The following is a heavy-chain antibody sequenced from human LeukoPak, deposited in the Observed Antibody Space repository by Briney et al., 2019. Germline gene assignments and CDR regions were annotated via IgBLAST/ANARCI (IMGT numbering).Heavy chain of an antibody. D-gene: IGHD3-22*01. CDR1: GFTFSSYA. CDR2: ISGSGNTA. J-gene: IGHJ3*02. Sequence: GGSLRLSCAASGFTFSSYAMSWVRQAPGKGLEWVSSISGSGNTAYYADSVKGRFTLSRDNSKSTLYLQMNSLRAEDTAVYYCAKNRGYYDSSGYPTDAFDIWGQGTMVTVSS. V-gene: IGHV3-23*01. CDR3: AKNRGYYDSSGYPTDAFDI.